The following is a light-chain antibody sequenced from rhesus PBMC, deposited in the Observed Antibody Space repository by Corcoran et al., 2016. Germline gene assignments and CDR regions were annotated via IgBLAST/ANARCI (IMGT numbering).Light chain of an antibody. V-gene: IGKV3S9*01. CDR1: QSVSSY. Sequence: EIVMTQSPATLSLSPGERATLSCRVSQSVSSYVAWDQQKPEQASRLRIYGASRRATGIPDRFSGSGSGTDFTLTISGLEPKDFAVYYCQQYSNWPLTFGGGTKVEIK. CDR3: QQYSNWPLT. J-gene: IGKJ4*01. CDR2: GAS.